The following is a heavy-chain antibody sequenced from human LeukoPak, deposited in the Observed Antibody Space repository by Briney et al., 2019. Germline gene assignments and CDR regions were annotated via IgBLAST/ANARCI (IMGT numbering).Heavy chain of an antibody. J-gene: IGHJ4*02. CDR2: ISSSSSYI. D-gene: IGHD6-6*01. V-gene: IGHV3-21*01. CDR1: GFTFSSYS. CDR3: ARDQHSSSGTFDY. Sequence: GGSLRLSCAASGFTFSSYSMHWVRQAPGKGLEWVSSISSSSSYIYYADSVKGRSTISRDNAKNSLYLQMNSVRAEDTAVYYCARDQHSSSGTFDYWGQGNLVTVSS.